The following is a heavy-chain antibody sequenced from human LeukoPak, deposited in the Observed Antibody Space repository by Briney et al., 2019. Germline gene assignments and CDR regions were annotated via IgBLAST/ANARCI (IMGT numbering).Heavy chain of an antibody. V-gene: IGHV4-34*01. CDR3: ARGGGIAVAGGFDY. Sequence: SETLSLTCAVYGGSFSGYYWSWIRQPPGKGLEWIGEINHSGSTNYNPSLKSRVTISVDTSKSQFSLKLSSVTAADTAVYYCARGGGIAVAGGFDYWGQGTLVTVSS. J-gene: IGHJ4*02. CDR2: INHSGST. CDR1: GGSFSGYY. D-gene: IGHD6-19*01.